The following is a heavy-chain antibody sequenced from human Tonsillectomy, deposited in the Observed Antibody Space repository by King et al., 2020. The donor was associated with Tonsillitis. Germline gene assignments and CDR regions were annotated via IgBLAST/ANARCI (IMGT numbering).Heavy chain of an antibody. CDR1: GYTFTTYG. V-gene: IGHV1-18*01. D-gene: IGHD3-22*01. Sequence: VQLVQSGAEVKKPGALVKVSCKTSGYTFTTYGINWVRQAPGQGLEWMGWISAYNGNTNYAQKLQDRVTMTTDTSTSTAYMELRSLRSDDSAVYYCARDYHDNSGYNWGFDPWGQGTLVTVSS. CDR3: ARDYHDNSGYNWGFDP. CDR2: ISAYNGNT. J-gene: IGHJ5*02.